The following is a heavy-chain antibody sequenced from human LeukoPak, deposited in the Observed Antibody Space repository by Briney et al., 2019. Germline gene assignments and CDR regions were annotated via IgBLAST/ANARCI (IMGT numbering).Heavy chain of an antibody. J-gene: IGHJ6*02. CDR2: INHSGST. CDR3: ARGQWELPLYWYYYGMDV. D-gene: IGHD1-26*01. V-gene: IGHV4-34*01. Sequence: SETLSLTCAVYGGSFSGYYWSWIHQPPGKGLEWIGEINHSGSTNYNPSLKSRVTISVDTSKNQFSLKLSSVTAADTAVYHCARGQWELPLYWYYYGMDVWGQGTTVTVPS. CDR1: GGSFSGYY.